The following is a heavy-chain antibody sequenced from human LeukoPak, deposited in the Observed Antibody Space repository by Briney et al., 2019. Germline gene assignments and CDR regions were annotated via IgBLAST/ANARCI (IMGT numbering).Heavy chain of an antibody. CDR2: IIPIFGTA. CDR1: GGTFSSYA. D-gene: IGHD1-26*01. V-gene: IGHV1-69*05. J-gene: IGHJ6*03. CDR3: ARDLGIVGATTSYYYYMDV. Sequence: SAKVSCKASGGTFSSYAISWVRQAPGQGLEWMGRIIPIFGTANYAQKFQGRVTITTDESTSTAYMELSSLRSEDTAVYYCARDLGIVGATTSYYYYMDVWGKGTTVTVSS.